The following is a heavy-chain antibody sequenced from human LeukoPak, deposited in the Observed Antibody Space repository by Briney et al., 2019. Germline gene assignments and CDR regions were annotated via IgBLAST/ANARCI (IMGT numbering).Heavy chain of an antibody. V-gene: IGHV4-34*01. CDR2: INHSGST. Sequence: SETLSLTCAVYGGSFSGYYWSWIRQPPGKGREWIGGINHSGSTNYNPSLKSRVTISVDTSKNQFSLKLSSVTAADTAVYYCARGHVTIVVVPAGIWVWFDPWGQGTLVTVSS. CDR3: ARGHVTIVVVPAGIWVWFDP. D-gene: IGHD2-2*02. CDR1: GGSFSGYY. J-gene: IGHJ5*02.